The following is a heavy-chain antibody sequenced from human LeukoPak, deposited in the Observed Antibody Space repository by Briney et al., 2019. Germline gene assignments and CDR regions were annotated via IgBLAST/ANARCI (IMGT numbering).Heavy chain of an antibody. D-gene: IGHD2-2*01. J-gene: IGHJ6*03. CDR2: IIPIFGTA. CDR1: GGTFSSYA. V-gene: IGHV1-69*01. Sequence: ASVKVSCKASGGTFSSYAISWVRQAPGQGLEWMGGIIPIFGTANYAQKFQGRVTITADESTSTAYMELSSLRSEDTAVYYCARGIIVVVPAANYYYYMDVWGKGTTVTVSS. CDR3: ARGIIVVVPAANYYYYMDV.